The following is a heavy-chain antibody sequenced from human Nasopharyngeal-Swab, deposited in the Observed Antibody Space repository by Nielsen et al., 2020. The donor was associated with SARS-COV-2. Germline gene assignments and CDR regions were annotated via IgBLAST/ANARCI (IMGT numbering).Heavy chain of an antibody. CDR2: ISGSGGNE. J-gene: IGHJ4*02. Sequence: WIRQPPGKGLEWASSISGSGGNEYYAESVKGRLTISRDNSKNTLYLQMNSLRAEDTAIYYCAKDRDDYGDYWGSETFHFDHWGQGTLVTVSS. D-gene: IGHD4-17*01. V-gene: IGHV3-23*01. CDR3: AKDRDDYGDYWGSETFHFDH.